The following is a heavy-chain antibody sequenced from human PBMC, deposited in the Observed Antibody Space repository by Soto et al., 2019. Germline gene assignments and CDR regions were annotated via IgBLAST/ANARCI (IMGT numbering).Heavy chain of an antibody. V-gene: IGHV4-4*07. D-gene: IGHD1-1*01. Sequence: SEMLRVPRSVSGASSGGFCWSRIRKSAGKGLEWIGRIYATGTTDYNPSLKIRVMMSVDTSKKQFSLKLRSVTAADTAVYYCVRDGTKTLRAWFDPWGQGISVTVSS. J-gene: IGHJ5*02. CDR3: VRDGTKTLRAWFDP. CDR2: IYATGTT. CDR1: GASSGGFC.